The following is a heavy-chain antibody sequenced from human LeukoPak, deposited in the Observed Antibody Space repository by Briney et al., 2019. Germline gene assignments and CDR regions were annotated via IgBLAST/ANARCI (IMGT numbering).Heavy chain of an antibody. CDR3: TRGSLRGSSRDY. CDR2: MNPNTGDT. CDR1: GYTFTRYD. D-gene: IGHD1-26*01. V-gene: IGHV1-8*01. Sequence: ASVRVSCKASGYTFTRYDINWVRQATGQGLEWMGWMNPNTGDTGYAQKFQGRVTMTRNSSIDTAYMELSGLRSEDTAVYYCTRGSLRGSSRDYWGQGTLLTVSS. J-gene: IGHJ4*02.